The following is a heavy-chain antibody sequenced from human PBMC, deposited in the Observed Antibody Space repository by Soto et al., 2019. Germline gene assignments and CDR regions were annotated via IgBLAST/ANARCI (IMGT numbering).Heavy chain of an antibody. CDR2: ISSSSNTI. Sequence: GGSLRLSCATSGFTFTSYSMNWVRQAPGRGLEWLSYISSSSNTIFYADSVKGRFTISRDSANSSLSLQLTSLRDDDTALYSCARGLGWRRGPFDFWGQGTPVTVSS. D-gene: IGHD2-21*01. CDR1: GFTFTSYS. CDR3: ARGLGWRRGPFDF. V-gene: IGHV3-48*02. J-gene: IGHJ4*02.